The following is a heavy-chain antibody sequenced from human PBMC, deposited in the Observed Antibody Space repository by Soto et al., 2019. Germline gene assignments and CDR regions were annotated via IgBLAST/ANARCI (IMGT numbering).Heavy chain of an antibody. D-gene: IGHD3-10*01. CDR3: AKVTGEESRFITMVRGVEDYYYYYMDV. V-gene: IGHV3-23*01. J-gene: IGHJ6*03. CDR2: ISGSGGST. Sequence: GGSLRLSCAASGFTFSSYAMSWVRQAPGKGLEWVSAISGSGGSTYYADSVKGRFTISRDNSKNTLYLQMNSLRAEDTAVYYCAKVTGEESRFITMVRGVEDYYYYYMDVWGKGTTVTVSS. CDR1: GFTFSSYA.